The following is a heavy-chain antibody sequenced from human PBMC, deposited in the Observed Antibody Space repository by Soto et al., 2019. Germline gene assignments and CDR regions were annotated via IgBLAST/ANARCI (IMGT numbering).Heavy chain of an antibody. CDR2: ISGSGGST. V-gene: IGHV3-23*01. CDR1: GFTFSSYA. CDR3: AKDKVLRYFDWLFGGMDV. Sequence: GGSLRLSCAASGFTFSSYAMSWVRQAPGKGLEWVSAISGSGGSTYYADSVKGRFTISRDNSKNTLYLQMNSLRAEDTAVYYCAKDKVLRYFDWLFGGMDVWGQGTTVTVSS. J-gene: IGHJ6*02. D-gene: IGHD3-9*01.